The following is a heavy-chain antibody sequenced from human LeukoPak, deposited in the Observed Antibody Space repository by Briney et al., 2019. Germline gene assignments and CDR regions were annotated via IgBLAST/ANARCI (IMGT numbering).Heavy chain of an antibody. CDR1: GFTFSSYW. CDR2: TNSDGSST. Sequence: GGSLRLSCAASGFTFSSYWMPWVRQAPGKGLVWVSRTNSDGSSTSYADSVKGRFTISRDNAKNTLYLQMNSLRAEDTAVYYCARAGRTGPMIGYWGQGTLVTVSS. J-gene: IGHJ4*02. V-gene: IGHV3-74*01. D-gene: IGHD3-22*01. CDR3: ARAGRTGPMIGY.